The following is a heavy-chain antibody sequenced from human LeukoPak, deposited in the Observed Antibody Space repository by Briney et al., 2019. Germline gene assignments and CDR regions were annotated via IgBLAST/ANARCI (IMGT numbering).Heavy chain of an antibody. CDR3: ARDGYDSGFRSN. CDR2: IYYSGNT. J-gene: IGHJ4*02. Sequence: SETLSLTCTVSGGSIRSGDYCWSWIRQPPGKGLEWIGYIYYSGNTYYNPSLKSRVTISVDTSKKQFSLKLNSVTAADTAVYYCARDGYDSGFRSNWGQGTLVTVSS. D-gene: IGHD3-10*01. CDR1: GGSIRSGDYC. V-gene: IGHV4-30-4*08.